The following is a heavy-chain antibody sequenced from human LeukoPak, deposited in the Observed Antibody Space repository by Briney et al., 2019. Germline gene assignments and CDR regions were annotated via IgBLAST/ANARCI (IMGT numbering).Heavy chain of an antibody. V-gene: IGHV1-69*05. Sequence: GASVKVSCKASGGTFSSYAISWVRQAPGQGLEWMGRIIPIFGTANYAQKFQGRVTITTDESTSTAYMELSSLRSEDTAVYYCARQPLVGATAFDYWGQGTLVTVSS. CDR1: GGTFSSYA. J-gene: IGHJ4*02. D-gene: IGHD1-26*01. CDR3: ARQPLVGATAFDY. CDR2: IIPIFGTA.